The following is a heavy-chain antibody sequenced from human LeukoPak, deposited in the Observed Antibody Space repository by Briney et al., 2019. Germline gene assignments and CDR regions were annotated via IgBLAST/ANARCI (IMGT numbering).Heavy chain of an antibody. V-gene: IGHV3-53*01. Sequence: GGSLRLSCAASGFTVSSNSMSWVRQAPGKGLEWVSVIYSGGTTYYADSVKGRFTISRDNSKNTLYLQMNSLRAEDTAVYYCARARITMVRGVYFDYWGQGTLVTVSS. CDR3: ARARITMVRGVYFDY. J-gene: IGHJ4*02. CDR2: IYSGGTT. D-gene: IGHD3-10*01. CDR1: GFTVSSNS.